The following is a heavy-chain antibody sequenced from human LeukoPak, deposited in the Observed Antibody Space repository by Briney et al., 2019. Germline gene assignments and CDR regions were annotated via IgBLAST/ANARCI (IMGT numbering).Heavy chain of an antibody. J-gene: IGHJ6*03. CDR2: ISSSSSTI. D-gene: IGHD1-7*01. V-gene: IGHV3-48*04. Sequence: GGSLRLSCAASGFIFSSYSMNWVRQAPGKGLEWLSYISSSSSTIYYADSVKGRFTISRDNAKNSLYLQMNSLKAEDTAVYYCARNRFPITGTTNNYYYMDVWGKGTTVTVSS. CDR1: GFIFSSYS. CDR3: ARNRFPITGTTNNYYYMDV.